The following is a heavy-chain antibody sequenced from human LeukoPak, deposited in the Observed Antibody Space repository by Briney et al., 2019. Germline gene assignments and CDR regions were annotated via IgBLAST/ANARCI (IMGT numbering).Heavy chain of an antibody. J-gene: IGHJ6*03. CDR2: ISSSSSTI. D-gene: IGHD1-7*01. V-gene: IGHV3-48*04. Sequence: GGSLRLSCAASGFIFSSYSMNWVRQAPGKGLEWLSYISSSSSTIYYADSVKGRFTISRDNAKNSLYLQMNSLKAEDTAVYYCARNRFPITGTTNNYYYMDVWGKGTTVTVSS. CDR1: GFIFSSYS. CDR3: ARNRFPITGTTNNYYYMDV.